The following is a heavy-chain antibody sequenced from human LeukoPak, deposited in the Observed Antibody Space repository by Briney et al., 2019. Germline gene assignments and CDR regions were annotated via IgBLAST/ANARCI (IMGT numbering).Heavy chain of an antibody. CDR3: ASGVNSSGYYVANYYYYGMDV. V-gene: IGHV3-23*01. CDR2: ISGSGGST. CDR1: GFTFSSYA. J-gene: IGHJ6*02. D-gene: IGHD3-22*01. Sequence: GGSPRLSCAASGFTFSSYAMSWVRQAPGKGLEWVSAISGSGGSTYYADSVKGRFTISRDNSKNTLYLQMNSLRAEDTAVYYCASGVNSSGYYVANYYYYGMDVWGQGTTVTVSS.